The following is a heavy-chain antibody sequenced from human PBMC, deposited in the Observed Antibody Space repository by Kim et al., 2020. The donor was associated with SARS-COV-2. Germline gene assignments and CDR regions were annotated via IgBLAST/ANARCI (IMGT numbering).Heavy chain of an antibody. CDR2: INHSGST. CDR3: ARAVGYDFWSGYLGP. J-gene: IGHJ5*02. V-gene: IGHV4-34*01. CDR1: GGSFSGYY. D-gene: IGHD3-3*01. Sequence: SETLSLTCAVYGGSFSGYYWSWIRQPPGKGLEWIGEINHSGSTNYNPSLKSRVTISVDTSKNQFSLKLSSVTAADTAVYYCARAVGYDFWSGYLGPWGQGTLVTVSS.